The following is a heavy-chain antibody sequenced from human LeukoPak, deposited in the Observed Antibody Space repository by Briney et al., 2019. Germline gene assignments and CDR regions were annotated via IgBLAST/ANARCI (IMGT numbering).Heavy chain of an antibody. V-gene: IGHV3-11*04. J-gene: IGHJ4*02. CDR3: TRGVAMAI. D-gene: IGHD2-15*01. CDR2: ISGSGDTI. CDR1: GISFSDYY. Sequence: GGSLRLSCAASGISFSDYYMSWIRQAPGKGLEWIAYISGSGDTIKYADFVEGRFTISRDNAKRSVYLEMNSLTDGDTAVYFCTRGVAMAIWSQGTLVTVSS.